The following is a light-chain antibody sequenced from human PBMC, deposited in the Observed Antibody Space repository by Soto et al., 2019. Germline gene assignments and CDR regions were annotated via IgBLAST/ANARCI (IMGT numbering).Light chain of an antibody. CDR2: GAS. V-gene: IGKV3-20*01. CDR3: QQYGTSPGT. CDR1: QSVSSSY. J-gene: IGKJ1*01. Sequence: TLLTQSPGTLSLSPGERATLSCRASQSVSSSYLAWYQHKPGQAPRLLIYGASSRATGIPDRFSGSGSGTDVTLIISRLEPEDFAVYYCQQYGTSPGTFGQGTKVDIK.